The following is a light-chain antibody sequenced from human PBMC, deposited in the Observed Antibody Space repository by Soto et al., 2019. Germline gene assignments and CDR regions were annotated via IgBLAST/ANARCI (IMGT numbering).Light chain of an antibody. V-gene: IGKV3-11*01. CDR2: DAS. Sequence: EIVLTQSPATLSLSPGERATLSCRASQSVSSNLAWYQQKPGQAPRLLIYDASNSATGIPARFSGSGSGTDFTLTISSLEPEEFAVYYCQRGDTFGQGTRLEIK. J-gene: IGKJ5*01. CDR3: QRGDT. CDR1: QSVSSN.